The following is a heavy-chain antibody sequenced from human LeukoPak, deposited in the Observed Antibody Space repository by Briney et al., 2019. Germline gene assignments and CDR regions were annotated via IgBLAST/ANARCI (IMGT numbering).Heavy chain of an antibody. Sequence: GGSLRLSCAASGFTFGTYVMNWVRQAPGKGLKWLSFISSGSGYIYYADSVKGRFIISRDNAKNSLYLQISSLRAEDTAVYFCARVPTGYTNRWYIDYSGQGTLVTVSS. CDR2: ISSGSGYI. D-gene: IGHD3-9*01. J-gene: IGHJ4*02. V-gene: IGHV3-21*06. CDR1: GFTFGTYV. CDR3: ARVPTGYTNRWYIDY.